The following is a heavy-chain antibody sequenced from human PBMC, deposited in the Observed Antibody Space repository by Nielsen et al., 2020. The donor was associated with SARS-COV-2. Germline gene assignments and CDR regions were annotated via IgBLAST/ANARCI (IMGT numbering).Heavy chain of an antibody. J-gene: IGHJ4*02. CDR2: ISTSGSTI. CDR1: GFTFSSYE. Sequence: GESLKISCAASGFTFSSYEMNWVRQAPGKGLEWVSYISTSGSTIYYADSVKGRFTISRDNSKNTLYLQMNSLRAEDTAVYYCARANYYDSSGYYYNFDYWGQGTLVTVSS. V-gene: IGHV3-48*03. D-gene: IGHD3-22*01. CDR3: ARANYYDSSGYYYNFDY.